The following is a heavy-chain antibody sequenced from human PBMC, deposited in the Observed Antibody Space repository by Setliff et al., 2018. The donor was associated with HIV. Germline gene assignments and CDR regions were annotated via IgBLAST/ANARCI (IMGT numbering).Heavy chain of an antibody. CDR3: AKGPGYSSGWYEVGYFDY. CDR2: ISSSSSYI. CDR1: GFTFSSYS. Sequence: PGGSLRLSCAASGFTFSSYSTNWVRQAPGKGLEWVPSISSSSSYIYYADSVKGRFTISRDNAKNSLYLQMNSLRAEDTAVYYCAKGPGYSSGWYEVGYFDYWGQGTLVTVSS. D-gene: IGHD6-19*01. J-gene: IGHJ4*02. V-gene: IGHV3-21*04.